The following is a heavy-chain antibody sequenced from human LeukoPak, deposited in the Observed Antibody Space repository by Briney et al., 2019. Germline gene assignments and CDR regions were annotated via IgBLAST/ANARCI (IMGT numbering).Heavy chain of an antibody. CDR3: ARVGLVDNEYGFYFYMDV. V-gene: IGHV1-18*01. CDR1: GYTFSDYG. J-gene: IGHJ6*03. Sequence: GAPVKVSCKPSGYTFSDYGITWVRQAPGQGIERMAWISGYNGNTNYAESLQGRVTMTIDTSTSTAYMDLRSLRSDDTAVYYCARVGLVDNEYGFYFYMDVWGKGTTVIVSS. CDR2: ISGYNGNT. D-gene: IGHD4/OR15-4a*01.